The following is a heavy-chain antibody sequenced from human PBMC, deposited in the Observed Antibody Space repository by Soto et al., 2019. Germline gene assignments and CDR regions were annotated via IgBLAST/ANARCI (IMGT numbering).Heavy chain of an antibody. CDR1: GYSISSGYY. Sequence: PSETLSLTCAVSGYSISSGYYWGWIRQPPGKGLEWIGSIYHSGSTYYNPSLKSRVTISLDTSKNQFSLKLNSVTAADTAVYYCARGGDTMVRGVIIYYYYGMDVWGQGTTVTVSS. V-gene: IGHV4-38-2*01. D-gene: IGHD3-10*01. CDR3: ARGGDTMVRGVIIYYYYGMDV. J-gene: IGHJ6*02. CDR2: IYHSGST.